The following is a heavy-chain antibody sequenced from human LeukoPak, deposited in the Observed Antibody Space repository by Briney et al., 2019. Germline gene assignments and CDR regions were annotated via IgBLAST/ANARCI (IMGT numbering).Heavy chain of an antibody. CDR1: GFTISSYA. CDR2: ISGSGGST. Sequence: PGGSLRLSCAASGFTISSYAMSWVRQAPGKGLEWVSAISGSGGSTYYADSVKGRFTISRDNSKNTLYLQMNSLRAEDTAVYYCARLPSGWYYMTLDYWGQGTLVTVSS. CDR3: ARLPSGWYYMTLDY. D-gene: IGHD6-19*01. V-gene: IGHV3-23*01. J-gene: IGHJ4*02.